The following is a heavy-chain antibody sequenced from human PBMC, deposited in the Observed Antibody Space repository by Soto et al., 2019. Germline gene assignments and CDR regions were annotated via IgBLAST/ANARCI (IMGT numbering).Heavy chain of an antibody. V-gene: IGHV3-30*03. CDR1: GFTFSNYA. D-gene: IGHD3-10*01. CDR2: VSYDGDNE. Sequence: PGGSLRLSCVASGFTFSNYAMHWVRQAPGKGLEWVAIVSYDGDNEYYADSVKGRFTISKDTSKNQVVLTMANMDPVDTATYYCARIFRGGRDDYWGQGTLVTVSS. CDR3: ARIFRGGRDDY. J-gene: IGHJ4*02.